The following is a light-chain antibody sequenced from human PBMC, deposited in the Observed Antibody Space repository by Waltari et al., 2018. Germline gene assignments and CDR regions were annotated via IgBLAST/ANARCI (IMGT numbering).Light chain of an antibody. CDR3: QHHVRLQVT. Sequence: SCRASQSVSKSLAWYQQKPGQAPRLLISGASTRATGIPDRFSGSGSETDFSLTISRLEPEDFAVYYCQHHVRLQVTFGQGTTVEIK. V-gene: IGKV3-20*01. J-gene: IGKJ1*01. CDR2: GAS. CDR1: QSVSKS.